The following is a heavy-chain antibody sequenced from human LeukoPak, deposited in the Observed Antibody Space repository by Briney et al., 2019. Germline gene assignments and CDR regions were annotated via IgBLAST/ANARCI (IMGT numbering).Heavy chain of an antibody. D-gene: IGHD3-16*02. Sequence: GASVKVSCKVSGYTLTELSMHWVRQAPGKGLEWMGGFDPEDGETIYAQKFQGRVTMTEDTSTDTAYMELSSLRSEDTAVYYCATGNPSYDYFWGSYRPLVLGYWGQGTLVTVSS. V-gene: IGHV1-24*01. CDR1: GYTLTELS. CDR3: ATGNPSYDYFWGSYRPLVLGY. J-gene: IGHJ4*02. CDR2: FDPEDGET.